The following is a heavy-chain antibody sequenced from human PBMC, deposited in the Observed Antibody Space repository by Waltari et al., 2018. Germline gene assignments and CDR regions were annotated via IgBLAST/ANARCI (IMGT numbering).Heavy chain of an antibody. CDR1: GFTFSTHA. CDR2: ISGSADYT. Sequence: EAQLLESGGGLVQPGGSLRLSCADFGFTFSTHALTWVRQAPRKGLEWVSSISGSADYTDYADSVKCRFTISRDNSKNMLYLQMNSIRAEDTAVYYCAKTPLVTVGYFDQWGQGTMVTVSS. D-gene: IGHD1-26*01. V-gene: IGHV3-23*01. J-gene: IGHJ4*02. CDR3: AKTPLVTVGYFDQ.